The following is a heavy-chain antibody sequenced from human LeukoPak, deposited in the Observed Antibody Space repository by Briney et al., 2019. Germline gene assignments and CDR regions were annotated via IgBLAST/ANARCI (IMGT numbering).Heavy chain of an antibody. Sequence: GGSLRLSCAASGFTVSSNYMSWVRQAPGKGLEWVSVIYSGGSTCYADSVKGRFTISRDNSKNTLYLQMNSLRAEDTAVYYCARLAYSSGWSRDYYYYYMDVWGKGTTVTISS. CDR3: ARLAYSSGWSRDYYYYYMDV. J-gene: IGHJ6*03. CDR1: GFTVSSNY. CDR2: IYSGGST. V-gene: IGHV3-53*01. D-gene: IGHD6-19*01.